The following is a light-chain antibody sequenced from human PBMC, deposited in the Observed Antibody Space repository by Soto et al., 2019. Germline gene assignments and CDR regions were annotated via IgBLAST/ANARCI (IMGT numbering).Light chain of an antibody. V-gene: IGKV1-5*03. J-gene: IGKJ1*01. CDR2: KAS. Sequence: DIQMTQSPSTLSGSVGDRVTITCRASQTISSWLAWYQQKPGKAPKLLIYKASTLKSGVPSRFSGSGSGTEFTLTISSLQPDAFATYYCQPYNSYSEAFGQGTKVQL. CDR1: QTISSW. CDR3: QPYNSYSEA.